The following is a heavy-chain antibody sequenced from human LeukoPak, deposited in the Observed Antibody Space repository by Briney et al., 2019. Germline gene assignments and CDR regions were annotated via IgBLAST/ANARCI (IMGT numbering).Heavy chain of an antibody. Sequence: GGSLRLSCAASGFTFSNFAMTWVRQAPGKGLEWVSAISGGDSNTYYADSVKGRFTISRDNTKNSLYLQMNSLRAEDTAVFYCAKDQYDTWSRRGNFDSWGQGTLVIVSS. V-gene: IGHV3-23*01. CDR1: GFTFSNFA. CDR3: AKDQYDTWSRRGNFDS. CDR2: ISGGDSNT. D-gene: IGHD3-3*01. J-gene: IGHJ4*02.